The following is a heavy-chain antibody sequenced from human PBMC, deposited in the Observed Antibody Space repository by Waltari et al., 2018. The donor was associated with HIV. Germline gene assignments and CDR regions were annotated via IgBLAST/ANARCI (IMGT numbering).Heavy chain of an antibody. D-gene: IGHD2-15*01. V-gene: IGHV4-38-2*01. CDR1: GYSISSGYY. CDR2: IYHSGST. Sequence: QVQLRESGPGLVKPSETLSLTCAVSGYSISSGYYWGWIRQPPGKGLEWIGSIYHSGSTYYNPSLKSRVTISVDTSKNQFSLKLSSVTAADTAVYYCARQIQCSGGSCHDAYFDYWGQGTLVTVSS. J-gene: IGHJ4*02. CDR3: ARQIQCSGGSCHDAYFDY.